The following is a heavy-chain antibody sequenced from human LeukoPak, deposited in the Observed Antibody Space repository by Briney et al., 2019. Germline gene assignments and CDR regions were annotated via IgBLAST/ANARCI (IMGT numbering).Heavy chain of an antibody. CDR3: ALSGYGSADS. Sequence: SETLSLTCTVSGDSISGHSRSWIRLPPGKGLEWIGYIHNSGSTNYNPSLKSRVTIAVDTSKNQFSLKLTSVTAADTAVYYCALSGYGSADSWGQGVLVTVSS. J-gene: IGHJ4*02. D-gene: IGHD3-10*01. CDR1: GDSISGHS. CDR2: IHNSGST. V-gene: IGHV4-59*11.